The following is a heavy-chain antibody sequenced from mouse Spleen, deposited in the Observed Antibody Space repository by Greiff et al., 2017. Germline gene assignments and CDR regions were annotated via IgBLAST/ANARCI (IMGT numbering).Heavy chain of an antibody. CDR2: ISGGSGTT. V-gene: IGHV5-17*01. J-gene: IGHJ4*01. Sequence: EVQVVESGGGLVKPGGSLKLSCAASGFTFSDLGMHWVRQAPEKGLEWVAYISGGSGTTYYVDTVKGRFTISRDNAKNTLFLQMTSLRSEDTAMYYCARGDGYYAMDYWGQGTSVTVSS. D-gene: IGHD2-3*01. CDR1: GFTFSDLG. CDR3: ARGDGYYAMDY.